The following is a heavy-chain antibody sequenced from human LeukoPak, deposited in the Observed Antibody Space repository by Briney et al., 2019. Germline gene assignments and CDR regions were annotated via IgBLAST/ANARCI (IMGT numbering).Heavy chain of an antibody. CDR3: VRNPDDPSYFYYMDV. J-gene: IGHJ6*03. Sequence: PGRSLRLSCAASGFTLSRFAMHWVRQAPGKGLEWVALISYDGGKKWYADSVKGRFSISRDNSKNTLSLQMNSLRAEDTAVYYCVRNPDDPSYFYYMDVWGNGTTVTVSS. CDR1: GFTLSRFA. V-gene: IGHV3-30*01. CDR2: ISYDGGKK.